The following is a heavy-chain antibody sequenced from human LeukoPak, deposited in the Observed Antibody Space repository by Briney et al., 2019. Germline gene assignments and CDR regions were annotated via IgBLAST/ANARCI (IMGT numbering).Heavy chain of an antibody. V-gene: IGHV3-30*18. D-gene: IGHD5-12*01. Sequence: GRSLRLSCAASGFTFSSYGMHWVRQAPGKGLEWVAVISYDGSNKYYADSVKGRFTISRDNSKNTLYLQMNSLRTEDTAVYYWSKDSRYSGYENWGQGTLVTVSS. CDR1: GFTFSSYG. CDR2: ISYDGSNK. CDR3: SKDSRYSGYEN. J-gene: IGHJ4*02.